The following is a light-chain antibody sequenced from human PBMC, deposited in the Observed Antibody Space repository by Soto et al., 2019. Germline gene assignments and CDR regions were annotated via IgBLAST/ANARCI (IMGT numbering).Light chain of an antibody. CDR1: QTISSH. V-gene: IGKV1-39*01. Sequence: DIQMTQSPSSXSASVGDRVTITCRASQTISSHLNWYQQKPGKAPKFLIYGVSSLQSGVPSRFSGSGFGTDFTLTISSLQPEDFATYYCQQSYSTPPTFGQGTKVDIK. CDR2: GVS. CDR3: QQSYSTPPT. J-gene: IGKJ1*01.